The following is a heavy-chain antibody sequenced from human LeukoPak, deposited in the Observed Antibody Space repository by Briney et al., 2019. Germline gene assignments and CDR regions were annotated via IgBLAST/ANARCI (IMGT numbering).Heavy chain of an antibody. CDR3: AKGLWGWLRDAFDI. V-gene: IGHV3-74*03. D-gene: IGHD5-12*01. J-gene: IGHJ3*02. CDR2: INSDGSST. CDR1: GFTFSSYW. Sequence: PGGSLRLSCAASGFTFSSYWMHWVRQAPGKGLVWVSHINSDGSSTMYSDSVKGRFTISRDNAKNMLYLQMNSLRVEDTAVYYCAKGLWGWLRDAFDIWGQGTMVTVSS.